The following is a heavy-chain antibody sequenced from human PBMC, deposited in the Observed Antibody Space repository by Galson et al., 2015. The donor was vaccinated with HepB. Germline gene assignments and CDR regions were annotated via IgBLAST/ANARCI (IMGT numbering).Heavy chain of an antibody. CDR1: GFSFSDSY. CDR3: TRGYGDYVGDWFDP. D-gene: IGHD4-17*01. CDR2: ISRSSTYT. V-gene: IGHV3-11*06. J-gene: IGHJ5*02. Sequence: SLRLSCAAAGFSFSDSYMSWIRQAPGKGLEWVSYISRSSTYTTYADSVKGRFTISRDDAKNSLFLQMNSLRAEDTAVYFCTRGYGDYVGDWFDPWGQGTLVTVSS.